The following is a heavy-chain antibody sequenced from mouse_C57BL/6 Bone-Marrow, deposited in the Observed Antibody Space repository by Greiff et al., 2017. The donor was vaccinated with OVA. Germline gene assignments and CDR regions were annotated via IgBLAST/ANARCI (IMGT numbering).Heavy chain of an antibody. V-gene: IGHV5-4*01. CDR3: ARDRYYDYDGY. D-gene: IGHD2-4*01. CDR2: ISDGGSYT. J-gene: IGHJ4*01. Sequence: EVMLVESGGGLVKPGGSLKLSCAASGFTFSSYAMSWVRQTPEKRLEWVATISDGGSYTYYPDNVKGRFTISRDNAKNNLYLQMSHLKSEDTAMYYCARDRYYDYDGYWGQGTSVTVSS. CDR1: GFTFSSYA.